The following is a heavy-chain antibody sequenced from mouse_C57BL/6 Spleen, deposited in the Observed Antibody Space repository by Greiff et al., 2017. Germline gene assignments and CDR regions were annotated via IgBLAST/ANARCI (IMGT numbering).Heavy chain of an antibody. CDR1: GYTFTSYT. V-gene: IGHV1-4*01. J-gene: IGHJ3*01. CDR2: IHPSSGYT. CDR3: APIYYRNNEGAGYAY. D-gene: IGHD2-5*01. Sequence: QVQLQQSGAELARPGASVKMSCKASGYTFTSYTKHWVKQRPGQGLEWIGYIHPSSGYTKSNQKFKDKATFTADTSSSTAYMQLSSLTSEDSSVYYCAPIYYRNNEGAGYAYWGRETLGSGSA.